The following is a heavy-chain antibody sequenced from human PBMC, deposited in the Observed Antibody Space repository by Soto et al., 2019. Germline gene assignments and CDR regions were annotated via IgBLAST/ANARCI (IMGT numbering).Heavy chain of an antibody. D-gene: IGHD3-3*01. CDR1: GFSLSASGVG. CDR3: ARFLWSPASVYYFDC. J-gene: IGHJ4*02. CDR2: IYWDDEK. Sequence: QITLKESGPTLVQPTQTLTLTCTFSGFSLSASGVGVGWIRQPPGKALEWLALIYWDDEKRYSPSLRSRLTIXXDXPTXPVVLTMTNMDPVDTATFYFARFLWSPASVYYFDCWGQGTLVTVSS. V-gene: IGHV2-5*02.